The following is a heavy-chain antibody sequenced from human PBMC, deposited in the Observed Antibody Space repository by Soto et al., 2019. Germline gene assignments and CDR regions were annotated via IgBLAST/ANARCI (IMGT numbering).Heavy chain of an antibody. CDR3: ARGMWGWANWFDP. D-gene: IGHD2-21*01. CDR2: ISSSSSYI. CDR1: GFTFSSYS. Sequence: EVQLVESGGGLVKPGGSLRLSCAASGFTFSSYSMNWVRQAPGKGLEWVSSISSSSSYIYYADSVKGRFTISRDNAKNSLYLQMNSQRAKDTAVYYCARGMWGWANWFDPWGQGTLVTVSS. J-gene: IGHJ5*02. V-gene: IGHV3-21*01.